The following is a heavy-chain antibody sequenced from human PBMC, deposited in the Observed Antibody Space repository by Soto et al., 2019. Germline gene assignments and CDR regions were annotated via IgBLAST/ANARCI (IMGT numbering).Heavy chain of an antibody. CDR1: GGTFNNYA. Sequence: QVQLVQSGAEVEKPGSSVKVSCKASGGTFNNYAISWVRQAPGQGLEWMGGIIPIFSASTYAQRFKDRVTITADESTSTAYMELSSLRSEDTAVYYCARAHYGEGRGKYYYYGMDVWGQGTTVTVSS. J-gene: IGHJ6*02. CDR3: ARAHYGEGRGKYYYYGMDV. D-gene: IGHD3-10*01. V-gene: IGHV1-69*01. CDR2: IIPIFSAS.